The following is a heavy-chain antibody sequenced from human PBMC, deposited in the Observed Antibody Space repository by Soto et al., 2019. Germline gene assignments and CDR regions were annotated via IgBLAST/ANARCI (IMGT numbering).Heavy chain of an antibody. J-gene: IGHJ4*02. Sequence: QVQLVQSGAEVKKPGASVKVSCKASGYTFTSYAIHWVRQAPGQRLEWMGWINAGNGNTKYSQKFQDRVTITRDTSASTAYMELRSLRSEDTAVYYCARALGGWPDYWGQGTLVTVSS. CDR3: ARALGGWPDY. CDR2: INAGNGNT. V-gene: IGHV1-3*01. CDR1: GYTFTSYA. D-gene: IGHD6-19*01.